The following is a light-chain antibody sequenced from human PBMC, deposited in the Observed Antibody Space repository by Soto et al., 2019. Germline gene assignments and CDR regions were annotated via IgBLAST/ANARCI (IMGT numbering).Light chain of an antibody. CDR2: DAS. CDR1: TSVSSNQ. Sequence: PGERAALSCGTRTSVSSNQLAWYQQKPGLAPRLLIYDASSRASGIPERFSGSGSGTGFSLTISSLEPEDSAVYYCQQYGSSPITFGQGARLEIK. CDR3: QQYGSSPIT. J-gene: IGKJ5*01. V-gene: IGKV3D-20*01.